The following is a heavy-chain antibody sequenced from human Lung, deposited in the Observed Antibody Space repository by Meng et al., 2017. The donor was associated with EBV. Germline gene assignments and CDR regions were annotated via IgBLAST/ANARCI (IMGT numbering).Heavy chain of an antibody. CDR3: ARVVAGRYNWFDP. D-gene: IGHD6-6*01. Sequence: QVPLQEAGPGLVKPSQTLSLTCTGSGGPISSGGYYWSWIRQHPGKGLEWIGYIYYSGSTYYNPSLKSLVTISVDTSKNQFSLKLSSVTAADTAVYYCARVVAGRYNWFDPWGQGTLVTVSS. J-gene: IGHJ5*02. CDR2: IYYSGST. CDR1: GGPISSGGYY. V-gene: IGHV4-31*01.